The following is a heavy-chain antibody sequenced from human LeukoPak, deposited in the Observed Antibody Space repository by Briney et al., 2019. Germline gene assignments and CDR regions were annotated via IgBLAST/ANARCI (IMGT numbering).Heavy chain of an antibody. CDR1: GFTFSSYD. J-gene: IGHJ1*01. CDR2: ISYDGSNK. CDR3: AKDPHVSSEPVKYFQH. Sequence: GGSLRLSCAASGFTFSSYDMHWVRQAPGKGLEWVADISYDGSNKYYADSVKGRFTISRDNSKNTLYLQMNNLRAEDTAVYYCAKDPHVSSEPVKYFQHWGQGTLVTVSS. V-gene: IGHV3-30*18. D-gene: IGHD1-14*01.